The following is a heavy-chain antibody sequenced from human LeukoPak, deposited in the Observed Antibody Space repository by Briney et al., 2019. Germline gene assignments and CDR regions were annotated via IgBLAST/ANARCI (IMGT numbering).Heavy chain of an antibody. Sequence: SETLSLTCTVSGGSISSGSYYWSWIRQPAGKGLEWIGYIYYSGSTNYNPSLKSRVTISVDTSKNQFSLKLSSVTAADTAVYYCARALSHAQGAAFDIWGQGTMVTVSS. CDR3: ARALSHAQGAAFDI. D-gene: IGHD3-16*01. V-gene: IGHV4-61*10. J-gene: IGHJ3*02. CDR1: GGSISSGSYY. CDR2: IYYSGST.